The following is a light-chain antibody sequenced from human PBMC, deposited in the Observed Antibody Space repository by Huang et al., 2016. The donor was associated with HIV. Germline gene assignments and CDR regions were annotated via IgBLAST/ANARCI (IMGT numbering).Light chain of an antibody. CDR1: QSVNSY. CDR3: QQRSAWPLT. J-gene: IGKJ4*01. V-gene: IGKV3-11*01. Sequence: EIVLTQSPATLSLSPGKRATLSCRASQSVNSYLAWYQQKPGQAPRLLIYDASNRATGIPARFSGSGSGTDFTLTISNVQSEDFAGYYCQQRSAWPLTFGGGTKVEI. CDR2: DAS.